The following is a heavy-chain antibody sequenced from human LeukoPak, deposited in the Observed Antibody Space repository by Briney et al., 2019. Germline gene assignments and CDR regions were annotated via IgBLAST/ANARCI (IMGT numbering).Heavy chain of an antibody. CDR3: AKAGGSGYYNNGLPYFYFGMDV. CDR1: GFTFSSYG. V-gene: IGHV3-33*06. J-gene: IGHJ6*02. D-gene: IGHD3-10*01. CDR2: ILSDGSKE. Sequence: PGGSLRLSCAASGFTFSSYGMHWVRQAPGKGLEWVAVILSDGSKEFYTDSVKGRFTISRDNSKNTLYLQMDSLRPEDTAVFYCAKAGGSGYYNNGLPYFYFGMDVWGQGTTVTVSS.